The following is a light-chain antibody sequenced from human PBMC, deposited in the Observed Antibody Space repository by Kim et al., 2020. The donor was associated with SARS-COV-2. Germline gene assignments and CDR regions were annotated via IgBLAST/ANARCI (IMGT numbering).Light chain of an antibody. V-gene: IGLV2-14*03. CDR1: SSDVGGYNY. CDR3: SSYTSSSTYV. CDR2: DVS. Sequence: GQSITISCTGTSSDVGGYNYVSWYQPHPGKAPKLMIYDVSNRPSGVSNRFSGSKSGNTASLTISGLQAEDEADYYCSSYTSSSTYVFGTGTKVTVL. J-gene: IGLJ1*01.